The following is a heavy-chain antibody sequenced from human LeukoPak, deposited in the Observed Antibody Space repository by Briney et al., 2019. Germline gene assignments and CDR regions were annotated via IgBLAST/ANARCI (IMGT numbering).Heavy chain of an antibody. J-gene: IGHJ6*02. D-gene: IGHD3-16*01. Sequence: SETLSLTCSVSGGSISGYYWTWVRQPPGKGLEWIGQIHYSGRADYNPSLKSRITMAVDTSRNQISLKLSSVTAADTAIYYCVRFGVNYDMDVWGQGTTVTVFS. CDR1: GGSISGYY. V-gene: IGHV4-59*01. CDR2: IHYSGRA. CDR3: VRFGVNYDMDV.